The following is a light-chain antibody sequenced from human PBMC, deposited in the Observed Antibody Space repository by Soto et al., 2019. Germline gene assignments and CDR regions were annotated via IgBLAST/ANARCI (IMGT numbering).Light chain of an antibody. V-gene: IGLV1-40*01. CDR3: QSYDSSLSGRGYV. J-gene: IGLJ1*01. CDR1: SSNIGAGYD. Sequence: QTVVTQPRSVSGAPGQRVTISCTGSSSNIGAGYDVHWYQQLPGTAPKLLIYGNSNRPSGVPDRFSGSKSGTSASLAITGLQAEDEADYYCQSYDSSLSGRGYVFGTGTKLTVL. CDR2: GNS.